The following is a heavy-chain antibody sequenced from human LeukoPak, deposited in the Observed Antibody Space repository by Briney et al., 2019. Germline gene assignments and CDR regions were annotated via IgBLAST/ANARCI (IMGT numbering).Heavy chain of an antibody. CDR1: GGSISSYY. CDR2: IYHSRST. CDR3: ASSHRGYSYGLDY. J-gene: IGHJ4*02. D-gene: IGHD5-18*01. Sequence: SETLSLTCTVSGGSISSYYWSWIRQPPGKGLEWIGYIYHSRSTYYNPSLKSRVTISVDRSKNHFSLKLTSVTAADTAVYYCASSHRGYSYGLDYWGQGTLVTVSS. V-gene: IGHV4-59*12.